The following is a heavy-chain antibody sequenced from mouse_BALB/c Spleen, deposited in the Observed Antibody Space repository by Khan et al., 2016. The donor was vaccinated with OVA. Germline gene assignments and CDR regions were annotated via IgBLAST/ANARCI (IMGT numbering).Heavy chain of an antibody. J-gene: IGHJ3*01. D-gene: IGHD4-1*01. V-gene: IGHV5-6*01. Sequence: EVELVESGGDLVKSGGSLKLSCAASGFTFSPYSMSWVRQTPDKRLEWVATISSDGDYTYYPHSVKGRFNISRDNAKNTLYLQMSSLTSEDTAIYYCATRLTGSFAYWGQGTLVTVSA. CDR2: ISSDGDYT. CDR1: GFTFSPYS. CDR3: ATRLTGSFAY.